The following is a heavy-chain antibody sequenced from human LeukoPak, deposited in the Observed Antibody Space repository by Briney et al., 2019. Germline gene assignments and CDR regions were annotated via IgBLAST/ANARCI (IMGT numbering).Heavy chain of an antibody. CDR2: IRYDGSNK. D-gene: IGHD6-6*01. CDR3: AKDAWIAARPQAYYFDY. CDR1: GFTFSSYG. J-gene: IGHJ4*02. V-gene: IGHV3-30*02. Sequence: GGSLRLSCAASGFTFSSYGMHWVRQAPGKGLEWVAFIRYDGSNKYYADSVKGRFTISRDNSKNTLYLQMNSLRAEDTAVYYCAKDAWIAARPQAYYFDYWGQGTLVTVSS.